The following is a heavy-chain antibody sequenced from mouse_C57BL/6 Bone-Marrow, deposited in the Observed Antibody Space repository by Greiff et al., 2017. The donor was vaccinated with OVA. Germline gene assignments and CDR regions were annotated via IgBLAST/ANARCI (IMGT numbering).Heavy chain of an antibody. J-gene: IGHJ2*01. Sequence: EVQLVESGGGLVKPGGSLKLSCAASGFTFSDYGMHWVRQAPEKGLEWVAYISSCSSTIYYADTVKGRFTISRDNAKNTLFLQLTSLRSEDTDMYYCARKRDYDPYYFDYWGQGTTLTVSS. D-gene: IGHD2-4*01. CDR3: ARKRDYDPYYFDY. CDR2: ISSCSSTI. V-gene: IGHV5-17*01. CDR1: GFTFSDYG.